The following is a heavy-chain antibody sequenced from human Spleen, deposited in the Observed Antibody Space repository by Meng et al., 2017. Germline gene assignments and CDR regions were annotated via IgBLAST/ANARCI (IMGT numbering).Heavy chain of an antibody. CDR2: MYHSGST. J-gene: IGHJ5*02. D-gene: IGHD1-26*01. CDR1: GGSFRGYY. Sequence: QVQLQQWCAGLLKPSEALSHPCAVFGGSFRGYYWSWIRQPPGKGLEWIGYMYHSGSTYYNPSLKSRATISVDRSKIHFSLELNSVTAADTAVYYCAREAGTSGDWFDPWGQGTLVTVSS. CDR3: AREAGTSGDWFDP. V-gene: IGHV4-34*01.